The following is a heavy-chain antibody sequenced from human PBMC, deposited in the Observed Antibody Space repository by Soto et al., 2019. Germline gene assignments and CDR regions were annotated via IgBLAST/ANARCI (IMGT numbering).Heavy chain of an antibody. CDR1: GGSIISGGYY. Sequence: SETLSLTCTVSGGSIISGGYYWSWIRQHPGKGLEWIGYIYYSGSTYYNPSLKSRVTMSVDTSKNQFSLKLSSVTAADPAVYYCARDVVAATRHYYYYGMDVWGQGTTVTVSS. V-gene: IGHV4-31*03. CDR3: ARDVVAATRHYYYYGMDV. CDR2: IYYSGST. D-gene: IGHD2-15*01. J-gene: IGHJ6*02.